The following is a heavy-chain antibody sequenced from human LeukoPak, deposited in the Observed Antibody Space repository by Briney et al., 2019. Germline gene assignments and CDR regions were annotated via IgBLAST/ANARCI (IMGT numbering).Heavy chain of an antibody. Sequence: GGSLRLSCAASGFTVSSNYMSWVRQAPGKGLEWVSVIYSGGSTYYADSVKGRFTISRDNSKNTLYLQMNSLRAEDTAVYYCARDPADSSGYYVAFDIWGQGTMVTVSS. CDR1: GFTVSSNY. J-gene: IGHJ3*02. CDR3: ARDPADSSGYYVAFDI. V-gene: IGHV3-66*01. CDR2: IYSGGST. D-gene: IGHD3-22*01.